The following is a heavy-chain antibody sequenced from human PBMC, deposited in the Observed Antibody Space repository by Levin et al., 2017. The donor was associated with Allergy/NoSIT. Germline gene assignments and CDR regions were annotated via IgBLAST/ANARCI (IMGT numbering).Heavy chain of an antibody. J-gene: IGHJ6*02. CDR3: ARDPAGDCSGGSCGGMDV. D-gene: IGHD2-15*01. CDR2: ISSSGSTI. CDR1: GFTFSSYE. Sequence: GGSLRLSCAASGFTFSSYEMNWVRQAPGKGLEWVSYISSSGSTIYYADSVKGRFTISRDNAKNSLYLQMNSLRAEDTAVYYCARDPAGDCSGGSCGGMDVWGQGTTVTVSS. V-gene: IGHV3-48*03.